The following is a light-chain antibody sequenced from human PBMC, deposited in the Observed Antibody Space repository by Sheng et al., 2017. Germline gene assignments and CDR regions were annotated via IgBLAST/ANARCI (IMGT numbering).Light chain of an antibody. J-gene: IGKJ1*01. CDR3: QKYESSWT. Sequence: DIQMTQSPSSLSASVGDRVTITCQASQDINTYLNWFQQKPGKAPNVLIYKASYLESGVPSRFSGSGSGTEFSLTISSLQPDDIATYYCQKYESSWTFGQGTKVEIK. V-gene: IGKV1-5*03. CDR1: QDINTY. CDR2: KAS.